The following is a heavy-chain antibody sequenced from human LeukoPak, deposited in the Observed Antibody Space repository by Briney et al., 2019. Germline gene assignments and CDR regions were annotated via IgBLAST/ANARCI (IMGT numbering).Heavy chain of an antibody. CDR2: ISYDGRNK. J-gene: IGHJ4*02. CDR1: GFAFSSYA. CDR3: ARDASGYFDY. Sequence: PGGSLRLSCAASGFAFSSYAMHWVRQAPGKGLEWVAVISYDGRNKYYAESVKGRFTISRDNSKNTLYLQMDSLRPEDTAVHYCARDASGYFDYWGQGTLVTVSS. D-gene: IGHD3-10*01. V-gene: IGHV3-30*04.